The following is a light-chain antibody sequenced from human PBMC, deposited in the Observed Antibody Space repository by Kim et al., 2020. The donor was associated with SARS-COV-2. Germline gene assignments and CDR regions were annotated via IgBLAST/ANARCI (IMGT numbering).Light chain of an antibody. CDR1: QTINTW. V-gene: IGKV1-5*03. Sequence: DIQMTQSPSTLSASVGDRVTITCRASQTINTWLAWYQQKPGKAPKLLLYLASTLESGVPSRFSGSGSGTEFTLTIDSLQPDDFATYYCQHYIRFPYTFGQGTKLEI. CDR3: QHYIRFPYT. J-gene: IGKJ2*01. CDR2: LAS.